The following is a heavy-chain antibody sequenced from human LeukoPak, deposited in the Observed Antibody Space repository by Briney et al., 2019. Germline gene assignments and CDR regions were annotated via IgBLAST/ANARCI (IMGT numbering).Heavy chain of an antibody. J-gene: IGHJ6*03. CDR1: GDSFSRYY. V-gene: IGHV4-34*01. CDR2: INPSGSP. CDR3: ASVRHDPLEYYYYIDV. D-gene: IGHD2/OR15-2a*01. Sequence: PSETLSLTCAVSGDSFSRYYWTWIRQPPGKGLEWLGEINPSGSPDYNPSLKSRATISVDTSKNQFSLRLTSVTAADTAVYYCASVRHDPLEYYYYIDVWGKGTTVTVSS.